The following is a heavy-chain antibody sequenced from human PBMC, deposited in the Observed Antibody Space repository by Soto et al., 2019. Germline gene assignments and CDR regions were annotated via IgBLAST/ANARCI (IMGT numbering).Heavy chain of an antibody. CDR2: IIPIFGTA. Sequence: QVQLVQSGAEVKKPRSSVKVSCKASGGTFSSYAISWVRQAPGQGLEWMGGIIPIFGTANYAQKFQGRVTITADESTSKAYMELSSLRSEDTAVYYCARSRRITIFGVVYPGLDPWGQGTLVTVSS. CDR1: GGTFSSYA. D-gene: IGHD3-3*01. V-gene: IGHV1-69*01. CDR3: ARSRRITIFGVVYPGLDP. J-gene: IGHJ5*02.